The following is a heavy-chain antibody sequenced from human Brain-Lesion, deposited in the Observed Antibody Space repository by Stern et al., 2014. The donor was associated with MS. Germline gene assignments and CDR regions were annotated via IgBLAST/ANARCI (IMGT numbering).Heavy chain of an antibody. CDR3: ARDYGDLEFDL. D-gene: IGHD4-17*01. CDR1: GGPISSHSYY. CDR2: IYGSGNT. Sequence: QVQLQESGPGLVKPSQTLSLTCTVSGGPISSHSYYWSWIRQPAGKGLEWIGRIYGSGNTNYNPSLKSRVSISVDTSKNQLSLRLISVTASDTAVYYCARDYGDLEFDLWGQGTLVTVSS. J-gene: IGHJ4*02. V-gene: IGHV4-61*02.